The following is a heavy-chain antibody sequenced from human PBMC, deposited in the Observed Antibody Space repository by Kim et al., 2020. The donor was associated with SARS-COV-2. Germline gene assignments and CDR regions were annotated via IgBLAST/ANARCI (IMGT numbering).Heavy chain of an antibody. D-gene: IGHD6-13*01. V-gene: IGHV3-21*01. CDR1: GFTFSSYS. J-gene: IGHJ6*04. CDR2: ISSSSSYI. Sequence: GGSLRLSCAASGFTFSSYSMNWVRQAPGKGLEWVSSISSSSSYIYYADSVKGRFTISRDNAKNSLYLQMNSLRAEDTAVYYCARGSSRSRYSPLDYYYYGMDVCGEGTTGTVSS. CDR3: ARGSSRSRYSPLDYYYYGMDV.